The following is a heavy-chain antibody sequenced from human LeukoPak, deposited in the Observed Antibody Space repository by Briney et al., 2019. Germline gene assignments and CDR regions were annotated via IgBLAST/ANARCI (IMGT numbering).Heavy chain of an antibody. J-gene: IGHJ4*02. CDR3: ARLKSGPIPLDY. CDR2: INPSGGGT. Sequence: EASVKVSCKASGYTFTSFYMHWVRQAPGQGLEWMGIINPSGGGTSYAQKFQGRVTMTRDTSTSTVYMELSSLRSDDTAAYYCARLKSGPIPLDYWGQGTLVTVSS. CDR1: GYTFTSFY. V-gene: IGHV1-46*01. D-gene: IGHD3-3*01.